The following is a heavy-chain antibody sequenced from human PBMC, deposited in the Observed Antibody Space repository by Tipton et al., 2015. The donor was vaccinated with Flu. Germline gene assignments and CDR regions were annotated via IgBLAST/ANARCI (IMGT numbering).Heavy chain of an antibody. V-gene: IGHV4-59*08. Sequence: LRLSCTVSGGSISSYYWSWIRQPPGKGLEWIGYIYYSGGTNYNPSLKSRVTISVDTSKNQFSLKLSSVTAADTAVYYCARDSAAHYGMDVWGQGTTVTVSS. D-gene: IGHD6-13*01. CDR2: IYYSGGT. J-gene: IGHJ6*02. CDR1: GGSISSYY. CDR3: ARDSAAHYGMDV.